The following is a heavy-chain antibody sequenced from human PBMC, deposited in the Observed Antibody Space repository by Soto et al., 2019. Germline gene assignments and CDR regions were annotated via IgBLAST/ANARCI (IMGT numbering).Heavy chain of an antibody. CDR1: GFTFSSYG. Sequence: QVQLVESGGGVVQPGRSLRLSCAASGFTFSSYGMHWVRQAPGKGLEWVAVIWYDGSNKYYADSVKGRFTISRDNSKNALYLQMNSLRAEDTAVYYCARGRGLIDYWGQGTLVTVSS. J-gene: IGHJ4*02. CDR3: ARGRGLIDY. V-gene: IGHV3-33*01. D-gene: IGHD3-10*01. CDR2: IWYDGSNK.